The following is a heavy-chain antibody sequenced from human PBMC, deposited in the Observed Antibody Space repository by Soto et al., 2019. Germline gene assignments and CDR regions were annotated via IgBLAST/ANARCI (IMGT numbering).Heavy chain of an antibody. V-gene: IGHV3-30*18. CDR1: GFTFSSFG. D-gene: IGHD3-16*01. CDR3: AKGGGHLLGLPDY. Sequence: QVQLVESGGGVVQPGRSLRLSCAASGFTFSSFGMNWVRQAPGKGLEWVAVISCDGSNKYYADSVKGRFSISRHNSRDSLYLQLHNLRTEDTAFYYCAKGGGHLLGLPDYWGHGSLVTVSS. CDR2: ISCDGSNK. J-gene: IGHJ4*01.